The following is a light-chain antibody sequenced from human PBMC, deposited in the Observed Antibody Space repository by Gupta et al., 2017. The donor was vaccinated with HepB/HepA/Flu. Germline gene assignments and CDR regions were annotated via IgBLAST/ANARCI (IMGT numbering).Light chain of an antibody. CDR1: QSVSSY. CDR3: HQRHSWPIT. CDR2: GAS. V-gene: IGKV3-11*01. J-gene: IGKJ5*01. Sequence: ELVLTHSPATLSLSRGERATLSCRASQSVSSYLVWYQQKPGRTPRLLIYGASNRATGIPARFSGSGSGTDFTLTISSLEPDDFAVYYCHQRHSWPITFGQGTRLEIK.